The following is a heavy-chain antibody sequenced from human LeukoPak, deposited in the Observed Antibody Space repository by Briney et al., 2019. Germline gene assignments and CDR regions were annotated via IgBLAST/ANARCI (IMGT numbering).Heavy chain of an antibody. Sequence: GGSPRLSCAASGFTVSSNYMSWVRQAPGKGLEWVSVIYSGGSTYYADSVKGRFTISRDNSKNTLYLQMNSLRAEDTAVYYCARYSDDYYYGMDVWGQGTTVTVSS. CDR3: ARYSDDYYYGMDV. CDR1: GFTVSSNY. J-gene: IGHJ6*02. V-gene: IGHV3-66*01. D-gene: IGHD2-15*01. CDR2: IYSGGST.